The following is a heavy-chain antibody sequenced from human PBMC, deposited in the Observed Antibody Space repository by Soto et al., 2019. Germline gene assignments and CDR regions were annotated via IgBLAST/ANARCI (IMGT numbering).Heavy chain of an antibody. CDR3: ARAVYCGDDCYPYGMDV. CDR2: INPHSGST. Sequence: QVQVVQSGAEVKKPGASVKISCKTSGYSFTDDYLHWVRQAPGQGLGWVGWINPHSGSTNFAQKFLGRVPMTRDRSISTGYMELFSLTSDDTAIYYCARAVYCGDDCYPYGMDVWGQGTTVTVSS. J-gene: IGHJ6*02. V-gene: IGHV1-2*02. CDR1: GYSFTDDY. D-gene: IGHD2-21*02.